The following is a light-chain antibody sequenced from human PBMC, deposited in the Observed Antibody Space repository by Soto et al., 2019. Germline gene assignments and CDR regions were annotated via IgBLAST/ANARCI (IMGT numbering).Light chain of an antibody. CDR3: QQYDNLPLT. CDR2: FAS. Sequence: DLQMTQSPSSLSASVGDRVTITCRASQDISNYLNWYQQKPGKAPKLLIYFASNLETGVPSRFSGSGSGTDFTFTISSLQPEDIATYYCQQYDNLPLTFGGGTKVEIK. V-gene: IGKV1-33*01. CDR1: QDISNY. J-gene: IGKJ4*01.